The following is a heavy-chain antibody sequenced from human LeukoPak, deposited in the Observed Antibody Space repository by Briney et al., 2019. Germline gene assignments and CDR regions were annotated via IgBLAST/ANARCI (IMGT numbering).Heavy chain of an antibody. CDR1: GGSISSYY. D-gene: IGHD6-19*01. Sequence: SETLSLTCTVSGGSISSYYWSWFRQPPGKGLEWIGYMYYSGITNYNPSLKSRVTISVDTSKNQFSLKLSSVTAADTAVHYCARRVAVAGNYYFDYWGQGTLVTVSA. V-gene: IGHV4-59*08. CDR2: MYYSGIT. CDR3: ARRVAVAGNYYFDY. J-gene: IGHJ4*02.